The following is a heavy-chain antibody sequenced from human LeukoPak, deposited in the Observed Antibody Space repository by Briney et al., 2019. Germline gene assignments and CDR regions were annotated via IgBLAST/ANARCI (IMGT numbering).Heavy chain of an antibody. J-gene: IGHJ6*03. D-gene: IGHD1-26*01. Sequence: ASVKVSCKASGYTFTGYYMNWVRQAPGQGLEWMGWINPNSGGTNYAQKFQGRVTMTRDTSISTAYMELSRLRSDDTAVYYCARDHGAPYYYYMDVWGKGTTVTVSS. CDR2: INPNSGGT. CDR1: GYTFTGYY. CDR3: ARDHGAPYYYYMDV. V-gene: IGHV1-2*02.